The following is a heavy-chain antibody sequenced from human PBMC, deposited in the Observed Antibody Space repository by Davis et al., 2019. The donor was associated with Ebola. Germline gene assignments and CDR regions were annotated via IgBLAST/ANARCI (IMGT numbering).Heavy chain of an antibody. J-gene: IGHJ4*02. V-gene: IGHV4-30-4*01. Sequence: SETLSLTCTVSGGSISSGDYYWSWIRQPPGKGLEWIGYIYYSGSTYYNPSLKSRVTISVDTSKNQFSLKLSSVTAADTAVYYCARGVELRYFDWLLPHGYFDYWGQGTLVTVSS. D-gene: IGHD3-9*01. CDR1: GGSISSGDYY. CDR2: IYYSGST. CDR3: ARGVELRYFDWLLPHGYFDY.